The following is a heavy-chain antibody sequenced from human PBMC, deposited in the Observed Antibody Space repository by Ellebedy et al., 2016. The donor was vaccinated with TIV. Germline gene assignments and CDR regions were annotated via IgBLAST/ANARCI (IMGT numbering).Heavy chain of an antibody. Sequence: GESLKISCAASEFTFSSYWIHWVRQTPGKGLVWVSRISPDGRGTSYADSVKGRFTISRDNAKNTMYLQMNSLRAEDTAVYNCATGPYSYGWGYWGQGTLVTVSS. V-gene: IGHV3-74*01. CDR1: EFTFSSYW. D-gene: IGHD5-18*01. J-gene: IGHJ4*02. CDR2: ISPDGRGT. CDR3: ATGPYSYGWGY.